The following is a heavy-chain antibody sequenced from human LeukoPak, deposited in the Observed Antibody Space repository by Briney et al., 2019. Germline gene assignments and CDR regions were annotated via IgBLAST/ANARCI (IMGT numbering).Heavy chain of an antibody. V-gene: IGHV1-18*01. CDR3: ARAAAGPSNNWFDP. D-gene: IGHD6-13*01. CDR2: ISAYNGNT. Sequence: ASVKVSCKASGYTFTNYGISWVRQAPGQGLGWMGWISAYNGNTNYAQKLQGRVTMTTDTSTSTAYMELRSLRSDDTAVYYCARAAAGPSNNWFDPWGQGTLVTVSS. J-gene: IGHJ5*02. CDR1: GYTFTNYG.